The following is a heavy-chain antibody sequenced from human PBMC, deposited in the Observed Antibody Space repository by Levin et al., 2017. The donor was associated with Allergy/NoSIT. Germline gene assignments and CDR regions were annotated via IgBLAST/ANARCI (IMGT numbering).Heavy chain of an antibody. J-gene: IGHJ2*01. Sequence: LSLTCATSGFAFSDPYMDWVRPTPGKGLEWIGCSRDKDSDHTTEYAASVKGRFTISRADSGKSLFLQMNSLKTEDTAVYYCTRSEMSPSWYFRLWGRGTLVTVSS. CDR1: GFAFSDPY. CDR3: TRSEMSPSWYFRL. CDR2: SRDKDSDHTT. V-gene: IGHV3-72*01.